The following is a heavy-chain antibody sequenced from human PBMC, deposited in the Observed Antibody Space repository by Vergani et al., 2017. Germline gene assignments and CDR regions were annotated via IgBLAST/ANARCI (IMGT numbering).Heavy chain of an antibody. D-gene: IGHD6-19*01. CDR1: GFTFSSYA. V-gene: IGHV3-23*01. J-gene: IGHJ4*02. CDR2: ISGSGGST. CDR3: AKGGSGWPYYFDY. Sequence: EVQLLESGGGLVQPGGSLRLSCAASGFTFSSYAMSWVRQAPGKGMEWVSAISGSGGSTYYADSVKGRFTIPRDNSKNTLYLQMNSLGAEDTAVYYCAKGGSGWPYYFDYWGQGTLVTVSS.